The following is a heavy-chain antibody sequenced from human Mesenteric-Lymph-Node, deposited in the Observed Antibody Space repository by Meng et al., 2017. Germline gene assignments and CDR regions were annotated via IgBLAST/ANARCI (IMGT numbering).Heavy chain of an antibody. CDR2: ISSSGSTI. CDR1: GFTFSDYY. CDR3: ARDEGDTALDY. Sequence: GESLKISCAVSGFTFSDYYMSWIRQAPGKGLEWVSYISSSGSTIYYADSVKGRFTISRDNAKNSLYLQMNSLRAEDTAVYYCARDEGDTALDYWGQGTLVTVSS. V-gene: IGHV3-11*04. J-gene: IGHJ4*02. D-gene: IGHD5-18*01.